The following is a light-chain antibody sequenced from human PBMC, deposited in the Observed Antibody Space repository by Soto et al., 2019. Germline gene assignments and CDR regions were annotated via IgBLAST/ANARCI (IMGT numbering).Light chain of an antibody. V-gene: IGLV1-44*01. J-gene: IGLJ3*02. CDR2: SDN. CDR1: NSNIGRNT. CDR3: AAWDESPNVPV. Sequence: QLVLTQPPSASGTPGQRVTISCSGSNSNIGRNTVNWYQQFPGAAPNLPIHSDNERPSGVPDRFSGSRSGTSASLAISGLQSEDEADYYCAAWDESPNVPVFGGGTKLTVL.